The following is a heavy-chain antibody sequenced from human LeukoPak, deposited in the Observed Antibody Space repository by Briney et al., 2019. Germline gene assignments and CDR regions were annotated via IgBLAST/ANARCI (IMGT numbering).Heavy chain of an antibody. D-gene: IGHD6-25*01. CDR1: GFTISSYW. CDR2: IISDGSST. Sequence: GSLRLSSAAAGFTISSYWMHWVRQAPRKELVWVSRIISDGSSTSYADSVKGRFTISIVNAKNTLYLKMTSLRAEDTAVYYCARSKQRAIWGQGTMVTVSS. J-gene: IGHJ3*02. CDR3: ARSKQRAI. V-gene: IGHV3-74*01.